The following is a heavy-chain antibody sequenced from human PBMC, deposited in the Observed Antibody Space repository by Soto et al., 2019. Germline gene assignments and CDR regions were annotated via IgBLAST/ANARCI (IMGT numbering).Heavy chain of an antibody. CDR2: IYHSGST. Sequence: SETLSLTCAVSGCSISSSNWWSWVRQPPGKGLEWIGEIYHSGSTNYNPSLKSRVTISVDKSKNQFSLKLSSVTAADTAVYYCARSLQLVPIYHYRMAGSGQGTSVPVAS. CDR1: GCSISSSNW. V-gene: IGHV4-4*02. D-gene: IGHD6-13*01. CDR3: ARSLQLVPIYHYRMAG. J-gene: IGHJ6*02.